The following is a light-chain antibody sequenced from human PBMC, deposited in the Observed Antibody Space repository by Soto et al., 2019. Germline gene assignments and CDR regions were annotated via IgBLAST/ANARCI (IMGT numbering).Light chain of an antibody. V-gene: IGLV2-14*03. CDR1: SNDVGAYNY. Sequence: QSVLTQPASMSGSPGQSITISCTGTSNDVGAYNYVSWYQQHPGKAPKLMIYDVNNRPSAVSDRFSGSKSGNTASLTISGLQAEDDADYYCNSYSTSSTSYVFGTGTKLTVL. CDR3: NSYSTSSTSYV. J-gene: IGLJ1*01. CDR2: DVN.